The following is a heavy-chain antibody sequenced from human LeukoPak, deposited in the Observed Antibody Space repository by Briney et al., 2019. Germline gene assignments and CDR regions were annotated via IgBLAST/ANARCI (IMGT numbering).Heavy chain of an antibody. D-gene: IGHD3-9*01. J-gene: IGHJ3*02. CDR3: ARHSYDILTGPPGAFDI. V-gene: IGHV5-51*01. Sequence: GESLKISCKGSGYSFTSYWIGWVRQMPGKGLEWMGIIYPGDSDTRYSPSFQGQVTISADKSISTAYLQWSSLKASDTAMYYCARHSYDILTGPPGAFDIWGQGTMVTVSS. CDR2: IYPGDSDT. CDR1: GYSFTSYW.